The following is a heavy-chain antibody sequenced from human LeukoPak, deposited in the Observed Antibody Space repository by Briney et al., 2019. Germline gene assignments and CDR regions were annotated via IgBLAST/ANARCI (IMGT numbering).Heavy chain of an antibody. CDR2: IYYSGST. Sequence: SETLSLTCTVSGGSISSYYWSWIRQPPGKGLEWIGYIYYSGSTNYNPSLKSRVTISVDTSKNQFSLKLSSVTAADTAVYYCAGLKYYYDSSGYYMRGAFGIWGQGTMVTVSS. V-gene: IGHV4-59*01. CDR3: AGLKYYYDSSGYYMRGAFGI. CDR1: GGSISSYY. D-gene: IGHD3-22*01. J-gene: IGHJ3*02.